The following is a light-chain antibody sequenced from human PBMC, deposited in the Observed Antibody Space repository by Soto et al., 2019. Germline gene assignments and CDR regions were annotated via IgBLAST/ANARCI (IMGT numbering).Light chain of an antibody. J-gene: IGKJ1*01. CDR2: KAS. V-gene: IGKV1-5*03. Sequence: DIQMAQSPSTLCGSVGDSSTITCRASQSISSWLAWYQQKPGKAPKLLIYKASNLESGVPSRFSGSGSGTEFTLTISSLQPDDFATYYCQQYSSYWTFGQGTKVDIK. CDR1: QSISSW. CDR3: QQYSSYWT.